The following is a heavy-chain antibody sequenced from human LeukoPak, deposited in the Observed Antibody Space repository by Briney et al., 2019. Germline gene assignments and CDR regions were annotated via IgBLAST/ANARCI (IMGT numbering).Heavy chain of an antibody. V-gene: IGHV5-51*01. D-gene: IGHD6-13*01. CDR2: IYPGDSDT. J-gene: IGHJ5*02. Sequence: GESLKISCKGSGYSFTSYWIGWVRQMPGKGLEWMGIIYPGDSDTRYSPSFQGQVTISADKSISTAYLQRSSLKASDTAMYYCARHKDIAAAGNSWFDPWGQGTLVTVSS. CDR1: GYSFTSYW. CDR3: ARHKDIAAAGNSWFDP.